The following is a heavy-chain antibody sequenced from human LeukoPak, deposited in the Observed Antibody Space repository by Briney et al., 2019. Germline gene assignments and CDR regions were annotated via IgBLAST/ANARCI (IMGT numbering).Heavy chain of an antibody. CDR1: GFTFSRYA. CDR3: ARDRELELRPGAFDI. D-gene: IGHD1-7*01. J-gene: IGHJ3*02. CDR2: ISYAGDNK. V-gene: IGHV3-30-3*01. Sequence: PGGSLRLSCLASGFTFSRYAMHWVRQAPGKGLEWVALISYAGDNKQYADSVKGRFNISRDEYRNMLHLQMDSLRPEDTAVYYCARDRELELRPGAFDIWGQGTMVTVSS.